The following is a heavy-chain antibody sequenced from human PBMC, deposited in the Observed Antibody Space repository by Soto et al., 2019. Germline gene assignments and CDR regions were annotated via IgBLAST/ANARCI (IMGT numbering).Heavy chain of an antibody. Sequence: SVRVSCKASGGTFSSYAISWVRQAPGQGLGWMGGIIPIFGTANYAQKFQGRVTITADESTSTAYMELSSLRSEDTAVYYCARAQQQLVLYYGMDVWGQGTTVTVSS. J-gene: IGHJ6*02. CDR1: GGTFSSYA. V-gene: IGHV1-69*13. CDR3: ARAQQQLVLYYGMDV. CDR2: IIPIFGTA. D-gene: IGHD6-13*01.